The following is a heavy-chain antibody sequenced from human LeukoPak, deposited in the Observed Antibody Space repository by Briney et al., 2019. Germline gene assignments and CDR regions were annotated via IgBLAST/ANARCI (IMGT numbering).Heavy chain of an antibody. CDR1: GFTFDDYA. J-gene: IGHJ4*02. D-gene: IGHD2-2*01. CDR2: ISWNSGSI. V-gene: IGHV3-9*01. CDR3: AKDLPAAYFDY. Sequence: GRSPRLSCAASGFTFDDYAMHWVRQAPGKGLEWVSGISWNSGSIGYADSVKGRFTISRDNAKNSLYLQMNSLRAEDTAVYYCAKDLPAAYFDYWGQGTLVTVSS.